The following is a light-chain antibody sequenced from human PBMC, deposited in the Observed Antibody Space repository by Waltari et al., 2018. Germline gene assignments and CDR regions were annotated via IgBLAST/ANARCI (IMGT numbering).Light chain of an antibody. Sequence: CRTSYGGSSNLAWDQQQTGQAPRLLIYSASNRATGIPARFSGSGSGTDFTLTISSLEPEDFAVYYCQQRSNWPRTFGQGTKVEIK. CDR2: SAS. V-gene: IGKV3-11*01. J-gene: IGKJ1*01. CDR1: YGGSSN. CDR3: QQRSNWPRT.